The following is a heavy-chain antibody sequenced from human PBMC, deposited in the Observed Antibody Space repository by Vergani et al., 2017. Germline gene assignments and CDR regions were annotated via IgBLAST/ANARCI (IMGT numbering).Heavy chain of an antibody. CDR3: AKRSGYYLNWFDP. D-gene: IGHD3-22*01. Sequence: QVQLVESGRGVVQPGGSLRLSCAASGFTFSSYGMHWVRQAPGKGLEWVAFIRYDGSNKYYADSVKGRFTISRDNSKNTLYLQMNSLRAEDTAVYYCAKRSGYYLNWFDPWGQGTLVTVSS. J-gene: IGHJ5*02. V-gene: IGHV3-30*02. CDR1: GFTFSSYG. CDR2: IRYDGSNK.